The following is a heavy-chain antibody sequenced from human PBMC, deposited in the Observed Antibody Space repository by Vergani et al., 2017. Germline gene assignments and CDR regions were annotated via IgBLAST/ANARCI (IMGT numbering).Heavy chain of an antibody. CDR3: AKTHEVSSFYSSYNWFDP. V-gene: IGHV5-51*03. CDR2: IYAGDSDV. D-gene: IGHD3-10*01. Sequence: EVQLVQSGAEVTKPGESLKISCQGSGYSITNYWIAWVRQRPGKGLEWMGIIYAGDSDVRYCPSFQGQVTMSDDKSLSTAYLQWSSLKASDTATYYFAKTHEVSSFYSSYNWFDPWGQGTHVTVSS. CDR1: GYSITNYW. J-gene: IGHJ5*02.